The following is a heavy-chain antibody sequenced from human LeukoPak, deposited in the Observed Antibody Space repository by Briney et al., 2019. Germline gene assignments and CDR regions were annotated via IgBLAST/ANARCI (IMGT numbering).Heavy chain of an antibody. J-gene: IGHJ4*02. D-gene: IGHD2-15*01. CDR1: EFTFSSYS. V-gene: IGHV3-7*03. Sequence: GGSLRLSCAASEFTFSSYSMNWVRQAPGKGLEWVANIKQDGSEKNYVDSVKGRFTISRDNAMNSVYLQMNSLRAEDTAVYYCASVRVGGQGALVTVSP. CDR2: IKQDGSEK. CDR3: ASVRV.